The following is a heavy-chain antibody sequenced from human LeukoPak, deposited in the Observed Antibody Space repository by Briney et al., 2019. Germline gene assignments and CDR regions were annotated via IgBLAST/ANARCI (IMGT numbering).Heavy chain of an antibody. D-gene: IGHD2-8*01. CDR1: GLTVSDKY. Sequence: GGSLRLSCAASGLTVSDKYLSWVRQAPGTGPEWVSVIYSGGFTSYADSVRGRFTISRDNSKNTVFLQMNSLRAEDTAVYYCARVNSLYLGMDVWAQGTTVTVSS. CDR2: IYSGGFT. V-gene: IGHV3-66*01. J-gene: IGHJ6*02. CDR3: ARVNSLYLGMDV.